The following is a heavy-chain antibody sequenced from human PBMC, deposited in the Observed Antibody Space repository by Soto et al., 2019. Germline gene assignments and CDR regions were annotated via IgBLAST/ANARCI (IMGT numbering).Heavy chain of an antibody. V-gene: IGHV4-59*01. CDR2: IDDSGST. J-gene: IGHJ4*02. CDR1: CGSIRSYY. CDR3: ARQGNYDRSGYSGTFDY. D-gene: IGHD3-22*01. Sequence: SETLSLTCSISCGSIRSYYWNWMRQSPGKGLEWIGYIDDSGSTDYNPSLKSRVTISVDTSKNQFSLKMSSVAAADTAVYYCARQGNYDRSGYSGTFDYWGQGILVTVSS.